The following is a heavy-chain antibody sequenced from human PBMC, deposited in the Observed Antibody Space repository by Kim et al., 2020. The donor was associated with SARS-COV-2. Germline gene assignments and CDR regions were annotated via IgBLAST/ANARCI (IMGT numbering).Heavy chain of an antibody. Sequence: VGSLRLSCAASGFTFSSYAMSWVRQAPGKGLEWVSAISGSGGSTYYADSVKGRFTISRDNSKKTLYLQMNSLRAEDTAVYYCAKDLIRYDYVWGSYRPEPYYFDYCGQGTLVTVSS. V-gene: IGHV3-23*01. CDR3: AKDLIRYDYVWGSYRPEPYYFDY. CDR1: GFTFSSYA. CDR2: ISGSGGST. J-gene: IGHJ4*02. D-gene: IGHD3-16*02.